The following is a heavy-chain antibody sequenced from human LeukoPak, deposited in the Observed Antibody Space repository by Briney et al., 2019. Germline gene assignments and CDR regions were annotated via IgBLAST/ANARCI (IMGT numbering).Heavy chain of an antibody. D-gene: IGHD5-24*01. J-gene: IGHJ4*02. CDR1: GGSFTRYS. CDR3: PRGRDGYDFDY. CDR2: TVPISGAP. Sequence: SSVTVSCKSSGGSFTRYSINWVRHPPGQGQEWMGATVPISGAPNSAEKFQDRLTIISDESTHKAYMELMSLTSADSAMYYCPRGRDGYDFDYWGQRTLVTVSS. V-gene: IGHV1-69*13.